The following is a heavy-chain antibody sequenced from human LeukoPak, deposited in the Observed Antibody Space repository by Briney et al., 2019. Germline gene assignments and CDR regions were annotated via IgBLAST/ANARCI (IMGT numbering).Heavy chain of an antibody. J-gene: IGHJ4*02. V-gene: IGHV3-7*04. Sequence: GGSLRLSCAASGFTFSSYWMSWVRQAPGKGLEWVANIKQDGSEKYYVDSVKGRFTISRDNAKNSLYLRMNSLRAEDTAVYYCARVIAAAGTCFDYWGQGTLVTVSS. CDR2: IKQDGSEK. CDR3: ARVIAAAGTCFDY. D-gene: IGHD6-13*01. CDR1: GFTFSSYW.